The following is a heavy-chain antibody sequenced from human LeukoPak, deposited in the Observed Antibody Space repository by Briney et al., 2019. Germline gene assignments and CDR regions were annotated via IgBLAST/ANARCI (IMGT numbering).Heavy chain of an antibody. Sequence: GRSLRLSCAASGFTFSSYGMHWVRQAPGKGLEWVAVISYDGSNKYYADSVKGRFTISRDNSKNTLYLQMNSLRAEDTAVYYCPKVGGRDYWGQGTLVTVSS. CDR3: PKVGGRDY. J-gene: IGHJ4*02. V-gene: IGHV3-30*18. CDR2: ISYDGSNK. D-gene: IGHD4-23*01. CDR1: GFTFSSYG.